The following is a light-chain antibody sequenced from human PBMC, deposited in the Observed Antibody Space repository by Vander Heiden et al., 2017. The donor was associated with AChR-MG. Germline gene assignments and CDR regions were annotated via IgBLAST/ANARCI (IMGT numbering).Light chain of an antibody. CDR1: QSVSSSY. CDR3: QLDGSSSSR. CDR2: GAS. Sequence: EIVLTQSPGTLSLSPGERATLSCRASQSVSSSYLAWYQQKPFQAPRLLIYGASSSATGIPDRFTRTASGTDFTLTMRSLGPEHFTVYYCQLDGSSSSRFGHPTKV. V-gene: IGKV3-20*01. J-gene: IGKJ1*01.